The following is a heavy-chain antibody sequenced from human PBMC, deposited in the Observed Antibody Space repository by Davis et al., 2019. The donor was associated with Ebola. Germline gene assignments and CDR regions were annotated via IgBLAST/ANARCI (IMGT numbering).Heavy chain of an antibody. J-gene: IGHJ4*02. CDR3: AVLAGY. Sequence: SETLSLTCTVSGGSISGYYWSWIRQPPGKGLEWIGYVYSDGGTEYNPSLKSRVTMSVDTSKSQFSLKLKSVTTADTAVYYCAVLAGYWGQGTLVTVSS. CDR2: VYSDGGT. V-gene: IGHV4-59*13. CDR1: GGSISGYY. D-gene: IGHD2/OR15-2a*01.